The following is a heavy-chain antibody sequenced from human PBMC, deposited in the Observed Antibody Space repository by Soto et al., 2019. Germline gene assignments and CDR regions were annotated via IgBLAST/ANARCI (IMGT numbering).Heavy chain of an antibody. Sequence: GASVKVSCKASGGTFSSYAISWVRQAPGQGLEWMGGIIPIFGTANYAQKFQGRVTITADESTSTAYMELSSLRSEDTAVYYCARDVRAAAGTRPHYYYGMDVWGQGTTVTVSS. CDR3: ARDVRAAAGTRPHYYYGMDV. CDR1: GGTFSSYA. CDR2: IIPIFGTA. D-gene: IGHD6-13*01. J-gene: IGHJ6*02. V-gene: IGHV1-69*13.